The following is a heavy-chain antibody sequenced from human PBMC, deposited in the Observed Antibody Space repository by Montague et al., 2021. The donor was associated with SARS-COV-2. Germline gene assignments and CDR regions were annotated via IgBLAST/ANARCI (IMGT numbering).Heavy chain of an antibody. J-gene: IGHJ4*02. CDR3: ARHYSATLPAVY. D-gene: IGHD2-15*01. V-gene: IGHV4-59*08. Sequence: SETLSLTCTVSGGSISSFYWSWFRQPPGKGLEWIGYISDSGSTNYNPSLTSRVTMSADTSKNQFSLKVSSVTAADTAVYYCARHYSATLPAVYWGQGTLVTVSS. CDR2: ISDSGST. CDR1: GGSISSFY.